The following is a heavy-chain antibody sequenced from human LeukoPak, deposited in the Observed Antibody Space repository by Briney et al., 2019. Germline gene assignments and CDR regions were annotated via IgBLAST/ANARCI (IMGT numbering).Heavy chain of an antibody. Sequence: GGSLRLPCAASGFTFSSYGMHWVRQAPGKGLEWVAVISYDGSNKYYADSVKGRFTISRDNSKNTLYLQMNSLRAEDTAVYYCAKDRGFWSGYGVFDYWGQGTLVTVSS. V-gene: IGHV3-30*18. J-gene: IGHJ4*02. CDR2: ISYDGSNK. CDR3: AKDRGFWSGYGVFDY. D-gene: IGHD3-3*01. CDR1: GFTFSSYG.